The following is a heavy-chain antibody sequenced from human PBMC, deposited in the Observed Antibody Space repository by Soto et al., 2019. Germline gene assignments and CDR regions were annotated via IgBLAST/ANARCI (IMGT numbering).Heavy chain of an antibody. CDR2: INAGNGNT. CDR3: ARDGDIVATIGSYYFDY. D-gene: IGHD5-12*01. Sequence: QVPLVQSGAEVKKPGASVKVSCKASGYTFTSYAMHWVRQAPGQRLEWMGWINAGNGNTKYSQKFQGRVTITRDTAASTAYMELSSLRSEDTAVYYCARDGDIVATIGSYYFDYWGQGTLVTVSS. J-gene: IGHJ4*02. CDR1: GYTFTSYA. V-gene: IGHV1-3*01.